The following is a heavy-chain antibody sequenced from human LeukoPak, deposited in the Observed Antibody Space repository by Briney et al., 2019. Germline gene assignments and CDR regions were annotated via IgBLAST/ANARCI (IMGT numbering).Heavy chain of an antibody. CDR1: GFTFSSYG. CDR3: AKHGPTVAGTGPFYY. V-gene: IGHV3-30*02. D-gene: IGHD6-19*01. CDR2: IRYDGSNK. Sequence: PGGFLRLSCAASGFTFSSYGMHWVRQAPGKGLEWVAFIRYDGSNKYYADSVKGRFTISRDNSKNTLYLQMNSLRAEDTAVYYCAKHGPTVAGTGPFYYWGQGTLVTVSS. J-gene: IGHJ4*02.